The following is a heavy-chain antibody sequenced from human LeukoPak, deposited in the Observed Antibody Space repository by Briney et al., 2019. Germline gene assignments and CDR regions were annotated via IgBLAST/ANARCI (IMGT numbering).Heavy chain of an antibody. J-gene: IGHJ4*02. CDR2: VKSDGSST. Sequence: GGSLRLSCAASGFTFRSYAMQWVRQAPGKGLVWVSRVKSDGSSTTYADSVKGRFTISRDNARNTLYLQMKGLRAEDTAVYYCARDGFLGPVTAYLDYWGQGTPVTVSS. V-gene: IGHV3-74*01. CDR1: GFTFRSYA. D-gene: IGHD2-21*02. CDR3: ARDGFLGPVTAYLDY.